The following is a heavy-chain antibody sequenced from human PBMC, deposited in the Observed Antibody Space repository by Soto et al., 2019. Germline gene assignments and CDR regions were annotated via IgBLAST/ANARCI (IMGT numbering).Heavy chain of an antibody. CDR3: ARGQYQLLFDYYYYYGMDV. Sequence: PSQTLSFTCAISGDSVSSNSAAWNWIRQSPSRGLEWLGRTYYRSKWYNDYAVSVKSRITINPDTSKNQFSLQLNSVTPEDTAVYYCARGQYQLLFDYYYYYGMDVWGQGTTVTVSS. D-gene: IGHD2-2*01. V-gene: IGHV6-1*01. J-gene: IGHJ6*02. CDR1: GDSVSSNSAA. CDR2: TYYRSKWYN.